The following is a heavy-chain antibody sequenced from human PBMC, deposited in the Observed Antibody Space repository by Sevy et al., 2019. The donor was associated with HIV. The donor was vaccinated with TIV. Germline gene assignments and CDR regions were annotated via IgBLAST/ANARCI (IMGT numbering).Heavy chain of an antibody. D-gene: IGHD3-22*01. CDR1: GFIFSNYA. CDR2: ISYDGSNK. J-gene: IGHJ4*02. V-gene: IGHV3-30*04. CDR3: ARDPTFSSDTRGYYPFDS. Sequence: GGSLRLSCAASGFIFSNYAIHWVRRAPGKGLEWVAVISYDGSNKHYAASVKGRFTISRDNSRITLFLQMNSLRLDDTAVYYCARDPTFSSDTRGYYPFDSWGQGTLVTVSS.